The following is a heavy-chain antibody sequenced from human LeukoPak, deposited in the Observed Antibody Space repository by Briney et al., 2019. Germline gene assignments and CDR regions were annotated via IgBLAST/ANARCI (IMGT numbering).Heavy chain of an antibody. V-gene: IGHV4-59*01. CDR3: ARATTGSGSYNPSIPDY. Sequence: SETLFLTCTVSGGSISSYYWSWIRQPPGKGLEWIGYIYYSGSTNYNPSLKSRVTISVDTSKNQFSLKLSSVTAADTAVYYCARATTGSGSYNPSIPDYWGQGTLVTVSS. D-gene: IGHD3-10*01. CDR1: GGSISSYY. J-gene: IGHJ4*02. CDR2: IYYSGST.